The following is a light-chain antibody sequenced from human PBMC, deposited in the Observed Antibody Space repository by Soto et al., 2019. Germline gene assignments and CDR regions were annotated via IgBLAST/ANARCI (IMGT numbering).Light chain of an antibody. CDR1: QSVSSSY. Sequence: EIVWTQSPGTLSLSPGERATLSCRASQSVSSSYLAWYQQKPGQAPRLLIYGASSRATGIPDRFSGSGSGTNFTLSISKREHEDVRTYYQQFYKYARRFGQGTKVEIK. CDR2: GAS. J-gene: IGKJ1*01. V-gene: IGKV3-20*01. CDR3: QFYKYARR.